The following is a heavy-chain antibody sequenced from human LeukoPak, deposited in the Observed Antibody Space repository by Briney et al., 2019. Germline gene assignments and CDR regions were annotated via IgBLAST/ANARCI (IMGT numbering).Heavy chain of an antibody. CDR3: ARDTAVAGTGPSGYYYGMDV. CDR1: GGTFSTYA. D-gene: IGHD6-19*01. CDR2: IIPIFGTA. Sequence: GASVKVSCKASGGTFSTYAISWVRQAPGQGLEWMGGIIPIFGTANYAQKFQGRVTMTTDTSTSTAYMELRSLRSDDTAVYYCARDTAVAGTGPSGYYYGMDVWGQGTTVTVSS. J-gene: IGHJ6*02. V-gene: IGHV1-69*05.